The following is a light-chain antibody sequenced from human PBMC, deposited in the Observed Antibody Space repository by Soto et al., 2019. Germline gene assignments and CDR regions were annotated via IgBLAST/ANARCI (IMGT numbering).Light chain of an antibody. J-gene: IGLJ2*01. Sequence: QSVLTQPPSVSAAPGQKVTISCSGSGSNIGKNDVSWYLQLPGAASKLLLYDTNKRPSGIPDRFSGSKSGTSATLGITGIQTGDEADYFCGTWDTRLRVVVFGGGTKLTVL. CDR1: GSNIGKND. V-gene: IGLV1-51*01. CDR2: DTN. CDR3: GTWDTRLRVVV.